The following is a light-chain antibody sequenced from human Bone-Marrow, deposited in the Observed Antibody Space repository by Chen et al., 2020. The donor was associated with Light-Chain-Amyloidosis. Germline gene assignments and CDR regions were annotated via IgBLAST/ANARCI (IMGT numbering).Light chain of an antibody. Sequence: ITVTQSPSTLSASVGDSVTITCRVGQNIGSFLAWYQVKPGTDPKLLVYRASNLETGVPSRFRGSGSRTDFSLTITNLQPEDFATYYCHQYQDDRWTFGQGTKVDIK. CDR2: RAS. CDR1: QNIGSF. J-gene: IGKJ1*01. CDR3: HQYQDDRWT. V-gene: IGKV1-5*03.